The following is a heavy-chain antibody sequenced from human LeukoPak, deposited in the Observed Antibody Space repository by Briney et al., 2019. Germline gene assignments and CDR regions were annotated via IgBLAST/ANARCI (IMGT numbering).Heavy chain of an antibody. CDR2: IIPIFGTA. D-gene: IGHD4-17*01. V-gene: IGHV1-69*01. Sequence: SVKASCKASGCTFSSYAISWVRQAPGQGLEWMGGIIPIFGTANYAQKFQGRVTITADESTSTAYMELSSLRSEDTAVYYCAREKGMHGDYSFDYWGQGTLVTVSS. J-gene: IGHJ4*02. CDR3: AREKGMHGDYSFDY. CDR1: GCTFSSYA.